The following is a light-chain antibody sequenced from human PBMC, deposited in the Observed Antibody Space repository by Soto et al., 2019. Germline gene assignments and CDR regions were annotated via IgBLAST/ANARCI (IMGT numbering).Light chain of an antibody. Sequence: ETVMTQSPATLSVSPGEGATLSCRASRSISSSLAWYQQKPGRAPRLLIYGASTRATDIPARFSGSGSGTEFTLTISSLQYEDFDIYYCQQYGGSPLTLGGGTKVDIK. J-gene: IGKJ4*01. V-gene: IGKV3-15*01. CDR3: QQYGGSPLT. CDR2: GAS. CDR1: RSISSS.